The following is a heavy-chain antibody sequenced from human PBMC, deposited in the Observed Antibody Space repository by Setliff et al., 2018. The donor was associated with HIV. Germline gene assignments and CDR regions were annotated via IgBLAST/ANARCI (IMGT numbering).Heavy chain of an antibody. CDR2: IYSSGST. CDR3: AREIGITKSPYWYFDL. V-gene: IGHV4-59*11. CDR1: GGSIRGHY. J-gene: IGHJ2*01. D-gene: IGHD2-21*01. Sequence: PSETLSLTCTVSGGSIRGHYWSWIRQPPGKGLEWIGSIYSSGSTNYNPSLKSRLTISLDTSENQLSLKFNSVTAADTAVYFCAREIGITKSPYWYFDLWGRGTQVTVSS.